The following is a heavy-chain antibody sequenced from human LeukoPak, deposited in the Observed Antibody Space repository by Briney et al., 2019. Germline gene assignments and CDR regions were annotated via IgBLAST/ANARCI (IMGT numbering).Heavy chain of an antibody. V-gene: IGHV3-15*07. CDR2: VKSKTDGGTI. Sequence: GGSLRLSCAASGFTFQNAWMTWVRQAPGKGLEWVGRVKSKTDGGTIDYAVPVTGRFAISRDDSKNTVYLEMNSLKTEDTAVYYCATVGENRSGYYYWGQGTLVTVSS. CDR3: ATVGENRSGYYY. J-gene: IGHJ4*02. CDR1: GFTFQNAW. D-gene: IGHD6-19*01.